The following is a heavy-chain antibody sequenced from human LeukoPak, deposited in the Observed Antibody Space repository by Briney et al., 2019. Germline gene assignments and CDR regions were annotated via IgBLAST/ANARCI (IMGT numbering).Heavy chain of an antibody. V-gene: IGHV1-69*05. CDR1: GGTFSSHA. CDR3: ARGLSYYDSSGYLDY. CDR2: IIPIFGTA. Sequence: ASVKVSCKASGGTFSSHAISWVRQAPGQGLEWMGGIIPIFGTANYAQKFQGRVTITTDESTSTAYMELSSLRSEDTAVYYCARGLSYYDSSGYLDYWGQGTLVTVSS. D-gene: IGHD3-22*01. J-gene: IGHJ4*02.